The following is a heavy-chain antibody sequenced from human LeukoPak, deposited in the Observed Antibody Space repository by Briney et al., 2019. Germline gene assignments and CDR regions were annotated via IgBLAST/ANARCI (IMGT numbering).Heavy chain of an antibody. CDR3: AELGITMIGGV. CDR2: IRSKANNYAT. CDR1: GFTFSGSA. J-gene: IGHJ6*04. D-gene: IGHD3-10*02. Sequence: GGSLRLSCAASGFTFSGSAIHWVRQTSGKGLEWVGRIRSKANNYATLYAASMKGRFTISRDNAKNSLYLQMNSLRAEDTAVYYCAELGITMIGGVWGKGTTVTISS. V-gene: IGHV3-73*01.